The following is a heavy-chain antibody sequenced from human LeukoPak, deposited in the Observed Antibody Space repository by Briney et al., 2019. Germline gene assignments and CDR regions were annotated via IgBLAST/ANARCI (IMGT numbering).Heavy chain of an antibody. D-gene: IGHD6-19*01. V-gene: IGHV5-10-1*01. J-gene: IGHJ4*02. CDR2: IDPSDSYT. Sequence: GESLQISCKGSGYSFTSYWISWVRPMPGKGLEWMGRIDPSDSYTNYSPSFQGHVTISADKSISTAYLQWSSLKASDTAMYYCASLRGSSGWPYDYWGQGTLVTVSS. CDR1: GYSFTSYW. CDR3: ASLRGSSGWPYDY.